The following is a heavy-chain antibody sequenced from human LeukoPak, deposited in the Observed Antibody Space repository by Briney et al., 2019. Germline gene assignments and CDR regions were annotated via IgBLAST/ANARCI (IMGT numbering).Heavy chain of an antibody. D-gene: IGHD6-25*01. CDR3: AREPTDPKSGSGGPTGCFDP. V-gene: IGHV1-2*02. J-gene: IGHJ5*02. Sequence: ASAKVSCKASGYTFSDYYIYWVRQAPGQGLQWLGWIKPNSGDTHYASKFRGRVTMTRDTSISTAYMELIRLTSDDTSIYFCAREPTDPKSGSGGPTGCFDPWGKGTLDSVPS. CDR2: IKPNSGDT. CDR1: GYTFSDYY.